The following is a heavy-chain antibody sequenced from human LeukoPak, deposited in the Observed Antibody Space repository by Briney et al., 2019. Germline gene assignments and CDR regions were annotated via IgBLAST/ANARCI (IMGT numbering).Heavy chain of an antibody. CDR3: ATTGSGRTFDY. J-gene: IGHJ4*02. V-gene: IGHV1-46*01. CDR1: GYTFTNYY. CDR2: INPGGGST. D-gene: IGHD6-19*01. Sequence: ASVKVSCKASGYTFTNYYMHWVRQAPGQGLEWMGIINPGGGSTKYAQKFQGRVTMTRDTSTSTVYMELSSLRPEDTAVFYCATTGSGRTFDYWGQGTLVTVSS.